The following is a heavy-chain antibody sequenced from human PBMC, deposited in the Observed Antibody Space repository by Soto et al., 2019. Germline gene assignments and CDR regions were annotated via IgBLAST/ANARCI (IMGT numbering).Heavy chain of an antibody. D-gene: IGHD4-17*01. CDR2: ISPGDPDT. J-gene: IGHJ4*02. CDR1: GYSFTTYW. Sequence: PGESLKISCQTSGYSFTTYWIGWVRQMPGKGLEWMGIISPGDPDTRCSPSFQGQVTISVDKSISTAYLQWSSLKTSDTAMYYCARQGSTVTLDYWGQGTLVTVSS. CDR3: ARQGSTVTLDY. V-gene: IGHV5-51*01.